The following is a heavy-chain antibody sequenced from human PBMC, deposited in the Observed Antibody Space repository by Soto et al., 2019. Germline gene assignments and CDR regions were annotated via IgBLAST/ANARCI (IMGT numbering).Heavy chain of an antibody. J-gene: IGHJ5*02. D-gene: IGHD2-2*01. CDR2: ISGSGGST. V-gene: IGHV3-23*01. CDR3: AKGLIVVPAAPEWFDP. Sequence: WGSLRLSCPASGFTFSSYAMSWVRQAPGKGLEWVSAISGSGGSTYYADSVKGRFTISRGNSKNTLYLQMNSLRAEATAVYYCAKGLIVVPAAPEWFDPWGRGSLVTVHS. CDR1: GFTFSSYA.